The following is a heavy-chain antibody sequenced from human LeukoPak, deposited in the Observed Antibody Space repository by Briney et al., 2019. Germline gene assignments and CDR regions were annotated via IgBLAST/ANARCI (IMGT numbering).Heavy chain of an antibody. CDR3: ARLVSSGWSLGWFDP. CDR1: GGSISSSSYY. Sequence: SETLSLTCTVSGGSISSSSYYWGWIRQPPGKGLEWIGSIYYSGSTYYNPSLKSRVTISVDTSKNQFPLKLSSVTAADTAVYYCARLVSSGWSLGWFDPWGQGTLVTVSS. CDR2: IYYSGST. J-gene: IGHJ5*02. V-gene: IGHV4-39*01. D-gene: IGHD6-19*01.